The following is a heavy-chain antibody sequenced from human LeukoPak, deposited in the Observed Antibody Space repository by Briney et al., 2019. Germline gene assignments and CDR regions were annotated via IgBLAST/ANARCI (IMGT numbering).Heavy chain of an antibody. Sequence: NPSETLSLTCTVSGGSISSYYWSWIRQPPGRGLEWIGYIYYSGSTNYNPSLKSRVTISVDTSKNQFSLKLSSVTAADTAVYYCARGRHCAYGVGFWVDYCGQGALVTVSS. CDR3: ARGRHCAYGVGFWVDY. D-gene: IGHD5-12*01. V-gene: IGHV4-59*01. J-gene: IGHJ4*02. CDR2: IYYSGST. CDR1: GGSISSYY.